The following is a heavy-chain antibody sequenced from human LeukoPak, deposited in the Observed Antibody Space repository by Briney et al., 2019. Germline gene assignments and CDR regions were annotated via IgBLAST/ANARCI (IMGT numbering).Heavy chain of an antibody. Sequence: PGGSLRLSCAASGFTFSNYWMHWVRQAPGEALMWVSRIKSDGSSTTYADSVKGRFTISRDSAKNTLYLQMNSLRAEDTAVYYCSRDSLSSCGGDCYSGLDVWGQGTTVTVSS. V-gene: IGHV3-74*01. CDR3: SRDSLSSCGGDCYSGLDV. J-gene: IGHJ6*02. CDR2: IKSDGSST. CDR1: GFTFSNYW. D-gene: IGHD2-21*02.